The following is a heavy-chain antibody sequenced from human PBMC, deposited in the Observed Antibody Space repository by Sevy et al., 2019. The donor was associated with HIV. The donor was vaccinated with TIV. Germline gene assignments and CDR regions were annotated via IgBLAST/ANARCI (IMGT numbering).Heavy chain of an antibody. D-gene: IGHD5-12*01. V-gene: IGHV3-21*01. CDR1: GFTFNTFS. J-gene: IGHJ6*02. CDR2: ISSSSNYI. Sequence: GGSLRLSCAASGFTFNTFSMNWVRQRPEKGLEWVSSISSSSNYIFYAVSVEGRFTISRDNAKDSLYLQMNSPRAEDTAVYYCVRDQKGQFSAYDGAGYYGMDVWGPGTTVTVSS. CDR3: VRDQKGQFSAYDGAGYYGMDV.